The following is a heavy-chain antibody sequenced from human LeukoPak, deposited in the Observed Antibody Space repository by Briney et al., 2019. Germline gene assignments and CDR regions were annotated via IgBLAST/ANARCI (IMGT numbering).Heavy chain of an antibody. CDR2: INHSGST. V-gene: IGHV4-34*01. CDR3: ARDSDYGGNAFDI. Sequence: SETLSLTCAVYGGSFSGYYWSWIRQPPGKGLEWIGEINHSGSTNYNPSLKSRVTISVDTSKNQFSLKLSSVTAADTAVYYCARDSDYGGNAFDIWGQGTMVTVSS. D-gene: IGHD4-23*01. J-gene: IGHJ3*02. CDR1: GGSFSGYY.